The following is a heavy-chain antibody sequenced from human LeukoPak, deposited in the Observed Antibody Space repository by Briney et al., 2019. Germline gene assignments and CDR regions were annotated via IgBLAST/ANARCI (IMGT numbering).Heavy chain of an antibody. CDR3: ARDDSGNLNDAFDI. CDR2: ITGNSAYI. V-gene: IGHV3-21*06. Sequence: GGSLRLSCAASGFTFSSYGMHWVRQAPGKGLEWVSSITGNSAYIYYADSVRGRFTISRDNAKNSLYLQMNSLRAEDTAVYYCARDDSGNLNDAFDIWGQGTMVTV. D-gene: IGHD4-23*01. CDR1: GFTFSSYG. J-gene: IGHJ3*02.